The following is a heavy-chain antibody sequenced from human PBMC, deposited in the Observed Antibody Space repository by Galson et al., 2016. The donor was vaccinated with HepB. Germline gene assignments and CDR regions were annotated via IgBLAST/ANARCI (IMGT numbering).Heavy chain of an antibody. CDR2: INPNSGST. J-gene: IGHJ5*02. Sequence: SVKVSCKASGYTFTGYYMHWVRQAPGQGLEWMGWINPNSGSTNYAQKFQGRVTMTRDTSISTAYMELSSLRSNDTAMYYCARDRLGGYDYHWGQGTLVTVSS. D-gene: IGHD5-12*01. CDR1: GYTFTGYY. V-gene: IGHV1-2*02. CDR3: ARDRLGGYDYH.